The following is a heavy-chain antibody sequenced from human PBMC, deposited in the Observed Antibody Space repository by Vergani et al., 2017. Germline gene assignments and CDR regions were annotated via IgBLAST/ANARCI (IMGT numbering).Heavy chain of an antibody. CDR1: GYIFKNYY. D-gene: IGHD2-15*01. Sequence: QVQLVQSGAAVKKPGASAKVSCTASGYIFKNYYMHWLRLAPGQGFQWMGVVNFVTGAATSPQKFEGRITMTRDTSTATFYMDLSSLKYEDTAIYYCARSIEYCTSASCRPYYFDLWGQGTLVTVSS. V-gene: IGHV1-46*02. CDR2: VNFVTGAA. CDR3: ARSIEYCTSASCRPYYFDL. J-gene: IGHJ4*02.